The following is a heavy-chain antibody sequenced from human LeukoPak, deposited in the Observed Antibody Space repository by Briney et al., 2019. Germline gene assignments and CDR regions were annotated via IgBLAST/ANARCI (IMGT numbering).Heavy chain of an antibody. CDR1: GFTVSSNC. V-gene: IGHV3-66*01. D-gene: IGHD6-19*01. Sequence: GGSLRLSCAASGFTVSSNCMSWVRQAPGKGLEWVSVIYSGGSTYYADSVKGRFTISRDNSKNTLYLQMNSLRAEDTAVYYCARASGWYPLDYWGQGTLVTVSS. CDR2: IYSGGST. J-gene: IGHJ4*02. CDR3: ARASGWYPLDY.